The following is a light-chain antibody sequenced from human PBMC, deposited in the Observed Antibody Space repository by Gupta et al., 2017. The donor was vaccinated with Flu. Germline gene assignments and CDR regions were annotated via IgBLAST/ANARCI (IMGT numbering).Light chain of an antibody. J-gene: IGKJ2*01. CDR3: QQERNAYNT. V-gene: IGKV1-5*03. CDR2: KAS. CDR1: QSISGW. Sequence: DIQMTQSPSTLSASVGDRVTITCRASQSISGWLAWYQQKPGKAPKLLISKASSLESGVPSRFSGSGSGTEFTLTISSLQPDDFATYYCQQERNAYNTFGQGTKLEIK.